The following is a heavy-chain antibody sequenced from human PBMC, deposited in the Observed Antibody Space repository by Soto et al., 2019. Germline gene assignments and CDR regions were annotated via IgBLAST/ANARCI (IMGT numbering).Heavy chain of an antibody. CDR1: GYTFTSYY. V-gene: IGHV1-46*01. CDR2: INPSGGST. Sequence: ASVKVSCKASGYTFTSYYMHWVRQAPGQGLEWMGIINPSGGSTSYAQKFQGRVTMTRDTSTSTVYMELSSLRSEDTAVYYCASESITIFGVVTPNYYYYGMDVWGQGTTVTVSS. J-gene: IGHJ6*02. D-gene: IGHD3-3*01. CDR3: ASESITIFGVVTPNYYYYGMDV.